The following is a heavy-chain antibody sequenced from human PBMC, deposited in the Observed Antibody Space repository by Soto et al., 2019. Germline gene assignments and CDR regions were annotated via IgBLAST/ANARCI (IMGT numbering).Heavy chain of an antibody. D-gene: IGHD6-13*01. Sequence: SETLSLTCAVSGGSISSGGYSWSWIRQPPGKGLEWIGYIYHSGSTYYNPSLKSRVTISIDRSKNHFSLNLSSVTAADTAVYYCARRYGTVFDFWGQGTLVTVSS. CDR2: IYHSGST. J-gene: IGHJ4*02. CDR1: GGSISSGGYS. CDR3: ARRYGTVFDF. V-gene: IGHV4-30-2*02.